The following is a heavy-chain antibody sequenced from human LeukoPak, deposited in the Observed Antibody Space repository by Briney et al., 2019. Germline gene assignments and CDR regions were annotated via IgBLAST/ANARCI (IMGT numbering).Heavy chain of an antibody. CDR3: ARDSQKLLWSYKGAFDI. V-gene: IGHV3-11*04. D-gene: IGHD4/OR15-4a*01. CDR1: GFTFSDYY. J-gene: IGHJ3*02. Sequence: GGSLRLSCAASGFTFSDYYMSLIRQAPGKGLEWVSYISSSGSTIYYADSVKGRFTISRDNAKNSLYLQMNSLRAEDTAVYYCARDSQKLLWSYKGAFDIWGQGTMVTVSS. CDR2: ISSSGSTI.